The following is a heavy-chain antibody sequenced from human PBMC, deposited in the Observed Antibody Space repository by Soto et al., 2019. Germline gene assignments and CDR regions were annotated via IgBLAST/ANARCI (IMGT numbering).Heavy chain of an antibody. CDR2: ISYDGSNK. CDR1: GFSFSSYT. V-gene: IGHV3-30-3*01. Sequence: QMQLGESGGGVIQPGRSLRLSCAASGFSFSSYTMHWVRQAAGKGLALVAVISYDGSNKYYAESVKGRSTISRDKSKTTLYLKMKTLSAGDTAVYYCRGGSYYGGNFWGQGTLVTVSS. J-gene: IGHJ4*02. D-gene: IGHD1-26*01. CDR3: RGGSYYGGNF.